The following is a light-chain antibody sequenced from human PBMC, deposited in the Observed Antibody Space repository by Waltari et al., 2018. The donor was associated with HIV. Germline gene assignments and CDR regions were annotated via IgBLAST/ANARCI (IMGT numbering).Light chain of an antibody. CDR3: HSYDSSLDGRV. V-gene: IGLV1-40*01. CDR2: GYN. CDR1: SSKIGADHL. Sequence: QSVMTQAPSVSGAPGPRVNISRTGSSSKIGADHLVNWYQQLTGTAPKLTLYGYNNRPSGGAVRCCGSKSSTSASLAMTMLEAEDEADYYCHSYDSSLDGRVCGGGTKLTVL. J-gene: IGLJ3*02.